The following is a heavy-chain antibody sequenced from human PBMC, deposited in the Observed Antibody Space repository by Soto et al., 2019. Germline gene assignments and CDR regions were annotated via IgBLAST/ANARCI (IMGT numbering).Heavy chain of an antibody. J-gene: IGHJ4*02. CDR2: IYYSGST. Sequence: SETLSLTCTVSGGSISSGGYYWSWIRQHPGKGLEWIGYIYYSGSTYYNPSLKSRVTISVDTSKNQFSLKLSSVTAADTAVYYCARERPHNDYGDYFDYWGQGTLVTVSS. CDR3: ARERPHNDYGDYFDY. CDR1: GGSISSGGYY. D-gene: IGHD4-17*01. V-gene: IGHV4-31*03.